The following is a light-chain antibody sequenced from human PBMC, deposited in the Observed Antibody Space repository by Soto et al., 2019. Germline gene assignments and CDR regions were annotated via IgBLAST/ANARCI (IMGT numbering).Light chain of an antibody. CDR1: SSDIGYYNY. CDR2: DVS. Sequence: QSVLTQPASVSVYPGQSITISCTGTSSDIGYYNYVSWYQQHPGKAPKVMIYDVSNRPSGVSNRLSGSKSANTASLTISGLQAEDEADYHCSAYTTSSTVVFGSGTKVTVL. V-gene: IGLV2-14*03. CDR3: SAYTTSSTVV. J-gene: IGLJ1*01.